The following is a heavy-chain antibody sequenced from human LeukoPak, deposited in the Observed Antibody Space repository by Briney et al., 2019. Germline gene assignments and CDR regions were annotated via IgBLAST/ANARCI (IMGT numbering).Heavy chain of an antibody. CDR2: IRGSGGST. J-gene: IGHJ4*02. Sequence: GGSLRLSCAASGFTFSNYAMSWVRQAPGKGLEWVSIIRGSGGSTYYADSVKGRFTISRDNSKNTLYLQMNSLRAEDTAVYYCAREGPINYVGYWGQGTLVTVSS. CDR3: AREGPINYVGY. V-gene: IGHV3-23*01. D-gene: IGHD5-24*01. CDR1: GFTFSNYA.